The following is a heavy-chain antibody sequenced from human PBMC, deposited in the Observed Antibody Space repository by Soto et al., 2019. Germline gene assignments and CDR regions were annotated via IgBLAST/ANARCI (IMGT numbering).Heavy chain of an antibody. CDR2: IYPGDSDT. D-gene: IGHD6-6*01. J-gene: IGHJ6*02. CDR3: ARTRSFTLGFYYDGMDV. V-gene: IGHV5-51*01. CDR1: GYSFASYW. Sequence: PGESLKSSGQGSGYSFASYWIGWVRQMPGKDLEWMGIIYPGDSDTRYSPSFQGQVTISADKSLRTAYLQWTSLKASDTALYYCARTRSFTLGFYYDGMDVWGQGTTVTVSS.